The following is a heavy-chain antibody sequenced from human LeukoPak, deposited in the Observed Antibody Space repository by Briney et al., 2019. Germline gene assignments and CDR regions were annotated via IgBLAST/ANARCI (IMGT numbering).Heavy chain of an antibody. CDR3: ARAAYDFWSGDY. CDR1: GFTFSSYW. Sequence: PGGSLRLSCAASGFTFSSYWMHWVRQAPGKGLVWVSTINSDGTSTKYADSVKGRFTISRGNAKSTLYLQMNSLRAEDTAVYYCARAAYDFWSGDYWGQGTRVAVSS. J-gene: IGHJ4*02. CDR2: INSDGTST. V-gene: IGHV3-74*03. D-gene: IGHD3-3*01.